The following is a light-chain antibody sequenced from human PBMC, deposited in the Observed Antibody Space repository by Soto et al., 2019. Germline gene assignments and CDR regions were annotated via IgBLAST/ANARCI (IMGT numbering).Light chain of an antibody. J-gene: IGLJ7*01. CDR3: QSYDSSLSVAV. CDR2: GNS. CDR1: SSNIGAGYD. Sequence: QPVLTQPPSVPGAPGQRVTISCTGSSSNIGAGYDVHWYQQLPGTAPKLLIYGNSNRPSGVPDRFSGSKSGTSASLAITGLQAEDEADYYCQSYDSSLSVAVFGGGTQLTVL. V-gene: IGLV1-40*01.